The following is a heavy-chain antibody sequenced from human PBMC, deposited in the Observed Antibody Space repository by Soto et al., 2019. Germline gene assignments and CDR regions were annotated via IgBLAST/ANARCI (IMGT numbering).Heavy chain of an antibody. CDR1: VASISGYY. Sequence: QVQLQESGPGLVKPSETLSLTCTVSVASISGYYWSWIRKSAGKGLEWIGRIYATGTTDYNPSLKSRVMMSVDTSKKQFSLRLRSVTAADTAVYYCVRDGTKTVRDWFDPWGQGISVTVSS. CDR3: VRDGTKTVRDWFDP. D-gene: IGHD1-1*01. V-gene: IGHV4-4*07. J-gene: IGHJ5*02. CDR2: IYATGTT.